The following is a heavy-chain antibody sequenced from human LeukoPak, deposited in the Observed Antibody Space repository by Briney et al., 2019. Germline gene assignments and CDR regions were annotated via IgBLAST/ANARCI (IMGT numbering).Heavy chain of an antibody. CDR2: ISGSGGST. CDR1: GLTFSTYA. V-gene: IGHV3-23*01. D-gene: IGHD2-2*01. CDR3: AKLPREYCSSTSCPNWFDP. Sequence: GGSLRLSCAASGLTFSTYAMTWVRQAPGKGPEWVSAISGSGGSTYYADSVKGRFTISRDNSKNTLYLQMNSLRAEDTAVYYCAKLPREYCSSTSCPNWFDPRGQGTLVTVSS. J-gene: IGHJ5*02.